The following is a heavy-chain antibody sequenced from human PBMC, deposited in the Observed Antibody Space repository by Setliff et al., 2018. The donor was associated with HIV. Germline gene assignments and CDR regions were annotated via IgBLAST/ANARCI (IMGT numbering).Heavy chain of an antibody. CDR3: ARGAELLWFGELHNIPYFDY. CDR2: IYYSGST. V-gene: IGHV4-61*01. Sequence: ASETLSLTCTVSGGSVSSGSYYWSWIRQPPGKGLEWIGYIYYSGSTKHNPSLKSRVTISLDTSKNQFSLKLSSVTAADTAVYYCARGAELLWFGELHNIPYFDYWGQGTLVTVSS. CDR1: GGSVSSGSYY. J-gene: IGHJ4*02. D-gene: IGHD3-10*01.